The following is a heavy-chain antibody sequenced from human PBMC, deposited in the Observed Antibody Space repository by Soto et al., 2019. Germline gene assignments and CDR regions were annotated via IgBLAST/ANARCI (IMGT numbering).Heavy chain of an antibody. V-gene: IGHV5-10-1*01. CDR1: GDSFISYW. Sequence: RGESLKISCSVSGDSFISYWITWVRQVPGKGLEWMGRIDPADSSANYSPSFRGHVTFSVDKSISTVYLDWGSLKPSDTAIYYCARQRNWNLGHWGPGTLVTVSS. CDR2: IDPADSSA. J-gene: IGHJ4*02. CDR3: ARQRNWNLGH. D-gene: IGHD1-7*01.